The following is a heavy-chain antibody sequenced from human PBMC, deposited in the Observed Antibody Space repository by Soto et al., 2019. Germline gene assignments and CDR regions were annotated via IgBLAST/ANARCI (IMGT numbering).Heavy chain of an antibody. D-gene: IGHD3-3*01. CDR2: IIPIFGTA. CDR3: ARNPRRAIFGVEQETTDNWFDP. Sequence: SVKVSCKASGYTFTSYGISWVRQAPGQGLEWMGGIIPIFGTANYAQKFQGRVTITADESTSTAYMELSSLRSEDTAVYYCARNPRRAIFGVEQETTDNWFDPWGQGTLVTVSS. V-gene: IGHV1-69*13. J-gene: IGHJ5*02. CDR1: GYTFTSYG.